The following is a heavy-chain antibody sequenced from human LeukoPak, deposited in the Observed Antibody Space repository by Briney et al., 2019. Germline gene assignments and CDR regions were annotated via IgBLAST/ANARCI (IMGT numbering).Heavy chain of an antibody. J-gene: IGHJ3*01. D-gene: IGHD1-26*01. CDR3: GMSGDRVPLQDDVFDV. CDR2: IYPGDSGP. V-gene: IGHV5-51*01. Sequence: GESLKISCKVSGYSFTSYCIGWVRQMPGKGLEWMGIIYPGDSGPTYSPSFQGQVTISLDKSINTAYLQWSSLQASDTAMYYCGMSGDRVPLQDDVFDVWGQGTRVTVST. CDR1: GYSFTSYC.